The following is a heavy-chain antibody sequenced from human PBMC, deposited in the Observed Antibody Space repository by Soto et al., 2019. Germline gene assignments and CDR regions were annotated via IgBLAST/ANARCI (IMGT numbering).Heavy chain of an antibody. CDR2: ITGSGAGT. CDR3: APMGV. CDR1: GFTFSTSA. J-gene: IGHJ6*02. V-gene: IGHV3-23*01. Sequence: EVQLLESGGGLVQPGGSLRLSCAASGFTFSTSAMSWVRQAPGKGLEWVSAITGSGAGTYYADTVKGRFTISGDNSKNTLYLQMNSLRAEDTAVYYCAPMGVWGQGTTVTVSS.